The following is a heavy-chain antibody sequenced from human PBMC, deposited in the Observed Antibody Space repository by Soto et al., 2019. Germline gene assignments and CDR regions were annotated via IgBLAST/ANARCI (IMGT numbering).Heavy chain of an antibody. CDR1: GGTFSSYA. CDR3: ARAARDCSSSPYYYYYGMDG. V-gene: IGHV1-69*13. Sequence: ASVKVSCKASGGTFSSYAISWVRQAPGQGLEWMGGIIPIFGTANYAQKFQGRVTITADESTSTAYMELSSLRSEDTAVYYCARAARDCSSSPYYYYYGMDGWGQGTTVTVSS. J-gene: IGHJ6*02. D-gene: IGHD6-6*01. CDR2: IIPIFGTA.